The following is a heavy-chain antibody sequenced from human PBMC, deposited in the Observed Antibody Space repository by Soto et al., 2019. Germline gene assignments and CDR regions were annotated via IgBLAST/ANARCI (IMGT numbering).Heavy chain of an antibody. CDR3: ARQKWEQPKWFDP. J-gene: IGHJ5*02. CDR1: GGAISDARFY. Sequence: QLQLQESGPGLVKPWATLSLTCSLSGGAISDARFYWGWIRQSPGRGLEWIGSIYYTGTTFFNPSLQSRVTISVDTSENQFSLKLYSVTAADTALYFCARQKWEQPKWFDPWGQGTLVIVSP. CDR2: IYYTGTT. D-gene: IGHD1-26*01. V-gene: IGHV4-39*01.